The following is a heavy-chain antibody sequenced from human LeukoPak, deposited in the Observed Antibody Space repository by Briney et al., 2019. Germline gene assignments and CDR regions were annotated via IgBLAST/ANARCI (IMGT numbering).Heavy chain of an antibody. J-gene: IGHJ6*02. CDR3: TTDEDWNYARKDV. V-gene: IGHV3-15*04. Sequence: GGSLRLSCAASGFTFNYAWMTWVRQVPAKGLEWVGQTVSEIDGGTTDYAAPVKGRFTISRDDSKSTLYLQMNSLKIEDTAVYYCTTDEDWNYARKDVWGQGATVIVSS. CDR2: TVSEIDGGTT. D-gene: IGHD1-7*01. CDR1: GFTFNYAW.